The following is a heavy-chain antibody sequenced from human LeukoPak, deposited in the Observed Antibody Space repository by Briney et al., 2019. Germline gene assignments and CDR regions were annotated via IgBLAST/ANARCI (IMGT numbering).Heavy chain of an antibody. D-gene: IGHD1-26*01. Sequence: RTSETLSLTCAVYGGSFSGYYWSWIRQPPGKGLEWIGEINHSGSTNYNPSLKSRVTISVDTSKNQFSLKLSSVTAADTAVYYCARTLVGAIHYWGRGTLVTVSS. V-gene: IGHV4-34*01. CDR2: INHSGST. CDR3: ARTLVGAIHY. CDR1: GGSFSGYY. J-gene: IGHJ4*02.